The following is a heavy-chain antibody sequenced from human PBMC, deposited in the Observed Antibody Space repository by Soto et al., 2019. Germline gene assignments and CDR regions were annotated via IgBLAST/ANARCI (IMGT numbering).Heavy chain of an antibody. V-gene: IGHV3-21*01. Sequence: EVQLVESGGGVVKPGGSLRLACAASGFTFSGHSMNWLRQAPGKGLEWVALISSTSRYIYYADSVKGRFTISRDNAMNSLYLQMNSLRVEDTALYYCARGGRVAPPYDLWGQGTMVIVSS. CDR3: ARGGRVAPPYDL. CDR2: ISSTSRYI. CDR1: GFTFSGHS. J-gene: IGHJ3*01. D-gene: IGHD3-3*01.